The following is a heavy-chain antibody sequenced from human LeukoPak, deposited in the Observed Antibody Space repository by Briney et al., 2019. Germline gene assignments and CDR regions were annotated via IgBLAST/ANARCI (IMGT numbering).Heavy chain of an antibody. V-gene: IGHV3-66*01. CDR1: GLTVSSTY. J-gene: IGHJ4*02. D-gene: IGHD3-3*01. Sequence: GGSRRRSCAASGLTVSSTYMSWVRQTPGKGLEWVSVIYSGGSTYYADSVKGRFTISRDNSKNTLYLQMNSLRAEDTAVYYCARDLLEWYFDYWGQGTLVTVSS. CDR2: IYSGGST. CDR3: ARDLLEWYFDY.